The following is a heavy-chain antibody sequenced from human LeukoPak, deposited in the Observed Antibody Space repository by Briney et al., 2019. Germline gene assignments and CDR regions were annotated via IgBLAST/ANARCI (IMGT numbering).Heavy chain of an antibody. CDR1: GDSISRGDYS. V-gene: IGHV4-30-2*01. J-gene: IGHJ5*02. Sequence: SQTLSLTCAVSGDSISRGDYSWIWIRQPSGKGLEWLGYIFHSGSSYYNPSLKSRVTISVDKSKNQFSLRLTSVTAADTAVYYCARELWFVNAPGSWFDPWGQGTLVTVSS. CDR2: IFHSGSS. D-gene: IGHD3-10*01. CDR3: ARELWFVNAPGSWFDP.